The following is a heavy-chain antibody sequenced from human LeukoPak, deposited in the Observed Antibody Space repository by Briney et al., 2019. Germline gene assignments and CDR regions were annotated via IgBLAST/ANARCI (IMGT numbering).Heavy chain of an antibody. CDR2: INPNSGGT. Sequence: AASVKVSCKASGYTFTAFYMHWVRQAPGQGLEWMGWINPNSGGTNYAQKFQGWVTMTRDTSNSTAYMELSRLRSDDTAVYYCARAHYGDYGGYYFDYWGQGTLVTFSS. J-gene: IGHJ4*02. CDR3: ARAHYGDYGGYYFDY. D-gene: IGHD4-17*01. V-gene: IGHV1-2*04. CDR1: GYTFTAFY.